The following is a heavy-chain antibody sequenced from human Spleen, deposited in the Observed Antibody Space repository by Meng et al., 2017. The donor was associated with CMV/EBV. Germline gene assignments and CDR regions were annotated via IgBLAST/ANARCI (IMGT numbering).Heavy chain of an antibody. J-gene: IGHJ4*02. Sequence: GGSLRLSCAASGFTFNNYSMNWVRQAPGKGLEWVSYISYSGTITYYADSVKGRFSISRDNAKNSLYLQMNSLRAEDTAVYYCARGGVVPAVWGQGTLVTVSS. V-gene: IGHV3-48*04. CDR2: ISYSGTIT. CDR3: ARGGVVPAV. CDR1: GFTFNNYS. D-gene: IGHD2-2*01.